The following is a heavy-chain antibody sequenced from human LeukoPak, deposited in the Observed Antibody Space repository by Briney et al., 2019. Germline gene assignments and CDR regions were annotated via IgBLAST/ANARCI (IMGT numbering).Heavy chain of an antibody. V-gene: IGHV4-4*07. CDR3: ESGTPQLWSSF. CDR2: IYSSASA. CDR1: GDSISYHY. J-gene: IGHJ4*02. Sequence: SETLSLTCTVSGDSISYHYWSWIRQPAGKGLEWIGRIYSSASANYNPSLKSRVTMSLDTSKNQFSLNLTSVTAADTAVYYCESGTPQLWSSFWGQGTLVTVSS. D-gene: IGHD5-18*01.